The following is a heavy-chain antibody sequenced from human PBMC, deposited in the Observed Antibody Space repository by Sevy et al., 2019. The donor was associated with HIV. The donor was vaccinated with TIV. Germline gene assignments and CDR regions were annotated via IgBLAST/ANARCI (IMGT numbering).Heavy chain of an antibody. CDR1: GFSISSDYY. J-gene: IGHJ4*02. CDR2: IHDGGST. Sequence: SETLSLTCTVSGFSISSDYYWGWIRQPPGKGLEWIGSIHDGGSTYYNPSLKSRVTISIDTSKNQFSLKLSSVTAADTAVYYCARDYYGSGSYYEFVYWGQGTLVTVSS. D-gene: IGHD3-10*01. V-gene: IGHV4-38-2*02. CDR3: ARDYYGSGSYYEFVY.